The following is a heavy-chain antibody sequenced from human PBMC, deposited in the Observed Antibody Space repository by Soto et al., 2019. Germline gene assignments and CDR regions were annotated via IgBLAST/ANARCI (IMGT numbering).Heavy chain of an antibody. CDR2: ISAYNGNT. CDR1: GYTFTSYG. V-gene: IGHV1-18*01. CDR3: ARGCSGGSCYSLGYFQH. J-gene: IGHJ1*01. D-gene: IGHD2-15*01. Sequence: ASVKVSCKASGYTFTSYGISWVRQAPGQGLEWMGWISAYNGNTNYAQKLQGRATMTTDTSTSTAYMELRSLRSDDTAVYYCARGCSGGSCYSLGYFQHWGQGTLVTVSS.